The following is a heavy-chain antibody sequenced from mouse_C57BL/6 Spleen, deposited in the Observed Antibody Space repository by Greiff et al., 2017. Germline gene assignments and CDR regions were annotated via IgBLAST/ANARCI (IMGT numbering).Heavy chain of an antibody. Sequence: EVKLMESGGGLVQPGGSLKLSCAASGFTFSDYGMAWVRQAPRKGPEWVAFISNLAYSIYYADTVTGRFTISSEKAKNTLYLEMSSLRSEDTAMYYCARRYGSSYWYFDVWGTGTTVTVSS. CDR1: GFTFSDYG. CDR2: ISNLAYSI. J-gene: IGHJ1*03. CDR3: ARRYGSSYWYFDV. D-gene: IGHD1-1*01. V-gene: IGHV5-15*01.